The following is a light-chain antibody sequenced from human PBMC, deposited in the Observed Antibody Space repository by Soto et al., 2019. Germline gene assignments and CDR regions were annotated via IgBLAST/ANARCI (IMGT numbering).Light chain of an antibody. J-gene: IGLJ1*01. CDR2: ANT. CDR1: SSNIGANYD. CDR3: CSYAGSYTFV. V-gene: IGLV1-40*01. Sequence: QSVLTQPPSVSGAPGQRVTISCTGSSSNIGANYDVHWYQVLPGTAPKLLIYANTNRPSGVPDRFSGSKSGTSASLAITGLQAEDEADYYCCSYAGSYTFVFGTGTKLTVL.